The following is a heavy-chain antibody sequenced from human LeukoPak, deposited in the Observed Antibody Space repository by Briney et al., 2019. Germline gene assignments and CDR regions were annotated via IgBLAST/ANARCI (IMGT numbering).Heavy chain of an antibody. CDR3: ARHPGYCSGGTCYTMDV. CDR1: GDSINSYY. CDR2: IHYSGSP. Sequence: PSETLSLTCTVSGDSINSYYWSWVRQPPGKGLEWIAYIHYSGSPNYNPSLKSRVTISVDTSKNQFSLKLSSVTAADTAVYYCARHPGYCSGGTCYTMDVWGQGTTVTVSS. J-gene: IGHJ6*02. D-gene: IGHD2-15*01. V-gene: IGHV4-59*08.